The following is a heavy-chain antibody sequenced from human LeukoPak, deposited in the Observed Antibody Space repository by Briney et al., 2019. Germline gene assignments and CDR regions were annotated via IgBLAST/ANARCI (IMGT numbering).Heavy chain of an antibody. V-gene: IGHV3-66*01. CDR2: IYSGGST. Sequence: PGGFLRLSCAASGFTVSSNYMSWVRQAPGKGLEWVSVIYSGGSTYYADSVKGRFTISRDNSKNTLYLQMNSLRAEDTAVYYCARAPKLTRRYYFDYWGQGTLVTVSS. D-gene: IGHD4/OR15-4a*01. J-gene: IGHJ4*02. CDR3: ARAPKLTRRYYFDY. CDR1: GFTVSSNY.